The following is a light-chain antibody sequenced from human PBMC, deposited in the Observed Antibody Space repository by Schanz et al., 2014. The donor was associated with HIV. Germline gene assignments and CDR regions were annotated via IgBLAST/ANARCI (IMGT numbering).Light chain of an antibody. J-gene: IGLJ1*01. CDR3: GSYTSSSALYV. V-gene: IGLV2-14*02. CDR1: SSDVGSYNL. Sequence: QSALTQPASVSGSPGQSITISCTGTSSDVGSYNLVSWYQQHPGKAPKLMIYEVSKRPSGVSNRFSGSKSGNTASLTISGLQAEDEAEYFCGSYTSSSALYVFGTGTKLTVL. CDR2: EVS.